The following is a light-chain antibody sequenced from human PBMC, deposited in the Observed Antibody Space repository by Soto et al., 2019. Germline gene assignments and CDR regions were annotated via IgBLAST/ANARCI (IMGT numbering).Light chain of an antibody. CDR3: AAWDDSLNGVI. V-gene: IGLV1-44*01. CDR1: SSNIGSHT. Sequence: QLVLTQPPSASGTPGQRITISCSGSSSNIGSHTVNWHQQVPGTAPKLLIYSNNERPSGVPDRFSGPKSGTSASLAISGLQSGDEADYYCAAWDDSLNGVIFGGGTKLTVL. CDR2: SNN. J-gene: IGLJ2*01.